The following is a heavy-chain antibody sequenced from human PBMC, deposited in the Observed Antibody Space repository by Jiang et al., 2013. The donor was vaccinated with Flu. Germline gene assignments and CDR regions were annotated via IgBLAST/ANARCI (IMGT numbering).Heavy chain of an antibody. V-gene: IGHV4-39*01. D-gene: IGHD2-15*01. CDR1: GGSIGSSSYY. J-gene: IGHJ4*02. CDR2: IFYSGST. CDR3: ARQPNPPPGQCSGGSCYPFDY. Sequence: GLVKPSETLSLTCTVSGGSIGSSSYYWGWIRQPPGKGLEWIGSIFYSGSTYYNPSLKSRVTISVDTSKNQFSLKLSSVTAADTAVYYCARQPNPPPGQCSGGSCYPFDYWGQGTLVTVSS.